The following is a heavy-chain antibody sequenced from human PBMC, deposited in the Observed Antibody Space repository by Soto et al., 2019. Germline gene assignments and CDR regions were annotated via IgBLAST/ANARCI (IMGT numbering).Heavy chain of an antibody. Sequence: ASVKVSCKASGYTFTSYGISWVRQAPGQGLEWMGWISAYNGNTNYAQKLQGRVTMTTDTSTSTAYMELRSLRSDDTAVYYCARDLRCCGGDCHPFDYWGQGTLVIVSS. CDR2: ISAYNGNT. D-gene: IGHD2-21*02. CDR1: GYTFTSYG. CDR3: ARDLRCCGGDCHPFDY. V-gene: IGHV1-18*01. J-gene: IGHJ4*02.